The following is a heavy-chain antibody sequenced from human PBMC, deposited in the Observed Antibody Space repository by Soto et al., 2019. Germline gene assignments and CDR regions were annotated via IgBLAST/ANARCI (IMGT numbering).Heavy chain of an antibody. CDR3: AKDYCSSTSCQGGWFDP. CDR1: GFTFSSYA. D-gene: IGHD2-2*01. J-gene: IGHJ5*02. CDR2: ISGSGGST. Sequence: EVQLLESGGGLAQPGGSLRLSCAASGFTFSSYAMSWVRQAPGKGLEWVSAISGSGGSTYYADSVKGRFTISRDNSKNTLYLQMNSLRAEDTAVYYCAKDYCSSTSCQGGWFDPWGQGTLVTVSS. V-gene: IGHV3-23*01.